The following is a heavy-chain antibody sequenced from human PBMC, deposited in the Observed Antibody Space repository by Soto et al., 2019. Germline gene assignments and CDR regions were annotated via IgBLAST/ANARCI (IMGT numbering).Heavy chain of an antibody. V-gene: IGHV4-31*03. D-gene: IGHD3-16*02. CDR3: ARLYYYYVWGSYPYYYYGMDV. CDR2: IYYSGST. Sequence: PSETLSLTCTVSGGSISSGGYYWSWIRQHPGKGLEWIGYIYYSGSTYYNPSLKSRVTISVDTSKNQFSLKLSSVTAADTAVYYCARLYYYYVWGSYPYYYYGMDVWGQGTTVTVSS. CDR1: GGSISSGGYY. J-gene: IGHJ6*02.